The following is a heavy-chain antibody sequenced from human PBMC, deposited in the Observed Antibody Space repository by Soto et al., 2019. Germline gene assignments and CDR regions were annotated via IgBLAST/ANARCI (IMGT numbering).Heavy chain of an antibody. CDR1: GFTFSSYG. Sequence: GGSLRLSCAASGFTFSSYGMRWVRQAPGKGLEWVAVIWYDGSNKYYADSVKGRFTISRDNSKNTLYLQMNSLRAEDTAVYYCARDLRIAVAGTGYWGQGTLVTVSS. D-gene: IGHD6-19*01. CDR3: ARDLRIAVAGTGY. CDR2: IWYDGSNK. J-gene: IGHJ4*02. V-gene: IGHV3-33*01.